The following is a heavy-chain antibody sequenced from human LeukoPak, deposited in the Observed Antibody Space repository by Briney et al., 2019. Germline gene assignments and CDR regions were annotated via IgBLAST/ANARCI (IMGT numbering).Heavy chain of an antibody. CDR3: FSTRTYYYDSSGYQNHDY. J-gene: IGHJ4*02. CDR1: GGTFSSYA. D-gene: IGHD3-22*01. Sequence: SVKVSCKASGGTFSSYAISWVRQAPGQGLEWTGGIIPIFGTANYARKFQGRVTITADESTSTAYMELSSLRSEDTAVYYCFSTRTYYYDSSGYQNHDYWGQGTLVTVSS. CDR2: IIPIFGTA. V-gene: IGHV1-69*01.